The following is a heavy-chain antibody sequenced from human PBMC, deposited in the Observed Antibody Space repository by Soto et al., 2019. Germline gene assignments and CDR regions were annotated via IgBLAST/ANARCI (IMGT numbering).Heavy chain of an antibody. CDR2: INPNSGDT. V-gene: IGHV1-2*02. J-gene: IGHJ3*02. Sequence: ASVKVSCKASGYTFTGYYVHWVRQAPGQGLEWMGWINPNSGDTYLAQRFQGRVTMNRDTSIGTAYMELRGLTSDDTAEYYCAREPMVRAAHGFDIWGQGTMVTVSS. CDR3: AREPMVRAAHGFDI. CDR1: GYTFTGYY. D-gene: IGHD3-10*01.